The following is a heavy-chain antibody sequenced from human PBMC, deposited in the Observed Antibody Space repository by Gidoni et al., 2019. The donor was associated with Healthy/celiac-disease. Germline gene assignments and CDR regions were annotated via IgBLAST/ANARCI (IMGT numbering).Heavy chain of an antibody. D-gene: IGHD3-9*01. CDR2: ISYDGSNK. CDR3: AKVGGDYDILTTWFDY. J-gene: IGHJ4*02. V-gene: IGHV3-30*18. CDR1: GFPFRSYG. Sequence: QVQLVESGGGVVQPGRSLRLCCAASGFPFRSYGMPWVRQAPGKQLEWVAVISYDGSNKYYADSVKGRFTISRDNSKNTLYLQMNSLRAEDTAVYYCAKVGGDYDILTTWFDYWGQGTLVTVSS.